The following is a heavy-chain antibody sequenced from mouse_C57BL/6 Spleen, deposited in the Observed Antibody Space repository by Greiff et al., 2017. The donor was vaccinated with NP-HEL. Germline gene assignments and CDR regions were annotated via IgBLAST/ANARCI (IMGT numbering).Heavy chain of an antibody. CDR2: INPNYGTT. Sequence: EGQRKEEGPELVKPGASVKISCKASGYSFTDYNMNWVKQSHGKSLEWIGVINPNYGTTSYNQKFKGKATLTVDQSSSTAYMQLNSLTSEDSAVYYCARGRSYWYFDVWGTGTTVTVSS. V-gene: IGHV1-39*01. J-gene: IGHJ1*03. CDR3: ARGRSYWYFDV. CDR1: GYSFTDYN.